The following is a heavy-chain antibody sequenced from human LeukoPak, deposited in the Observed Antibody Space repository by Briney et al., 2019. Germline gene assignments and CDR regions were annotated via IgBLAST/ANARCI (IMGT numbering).Heavy chain of an antibody. CDR1: GFTFSSHG. V-gene: IGHV3-30*18. D-gene: IGHD4-17*01. J-gene: IGHJ4*02. CDR2: ISYDGSNK. Sequence: GGSLRLSCAASGFTFSSHGMHWVRQAPGKGLEWVAVISYDGSNKYYADSVKGRFTISRDNSKNTLYLQMNSLRAEDTAVYYCAKDPYDYGDYVPDYWGQGTLVTVSS. CDR3: AKDPYDYGDYVPDY.